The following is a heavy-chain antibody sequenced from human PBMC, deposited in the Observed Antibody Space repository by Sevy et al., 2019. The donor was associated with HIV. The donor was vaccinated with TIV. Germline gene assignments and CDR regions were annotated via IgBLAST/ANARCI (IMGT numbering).Heavy chain of an antibody. CDR2: IHTIGGT. Sequence: SETLSLMCNVSGDSMSGYYWTWIRQPAGKGLEWIGRIHTIGGTDYNPSLKGRLTMSVDTSKNHFSLKLSSVTAADTAVYYCAREWGRQYDSWGQGTLVTVSS. J-gene: IGHJ4*02. V-gene: IGHV4-4*07. CDR3: AREWGRQYDS. CDR1: GDSMSGYY. D-gene: IGHD7-27*01.